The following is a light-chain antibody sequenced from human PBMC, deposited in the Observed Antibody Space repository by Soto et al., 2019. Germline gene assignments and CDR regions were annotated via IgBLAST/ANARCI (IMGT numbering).Light chain of an antibody. CDR1: SSDVGGYNN. V-gene: IGLV2-14*01. CDR2: DVS. Sequence: QSALTQPASVSGSPGQAITISCTGTSSDVGGYNNVCWYQQHPGKAPKLIIYDVSNRPSGVFNRFSGSKSGNTASLTISGLQAEDEADYYCSSFTSSTTYVSGTGTKLNVL. CDR3: SSFTSSTTYV. J-gene: IGLJ1*01.